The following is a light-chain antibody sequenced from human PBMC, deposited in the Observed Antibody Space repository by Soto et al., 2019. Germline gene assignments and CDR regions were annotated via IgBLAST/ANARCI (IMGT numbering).Light chain of an antibody. Sequence: QSVLTQPPSVSASPGQKVTISCSGSSSNIGNSYVSWYQQLPGTAPKLLIYENNRRPSGIPDRFSGSKSGTSATLGITALQTGDEADYYCGTWDSSLNTGYVFGTGTKLTVL. CDR3: GTWDSSLNTGYV. CDR2: ENN. V-gene: IGLV1-51*02. CDR1: SSNIGNSY. J-gene: IGLJ1*01.